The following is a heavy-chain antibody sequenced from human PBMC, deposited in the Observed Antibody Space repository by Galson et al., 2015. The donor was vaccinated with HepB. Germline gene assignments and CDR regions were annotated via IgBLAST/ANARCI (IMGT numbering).Heavy chain of an antibody. D-gene: IGHD3-3*01. V-gene: IGHV3-23*01. CDR3: AKSPPEYYDFWSGYSGTFDY. CDR2: ISGSGGST. CDR1: GFTFNSYA. J-gene: IGHJ4*02. Sequence: SLRLSCAASGFTFNSYAMSWVRQAPGKGLEWVSAISGSGGSTYYADSVKGRFTISRDNSKSTLYLQTNSLRAEDTAVYYCAKSPPEYYDFWSGYSGTFDYWGQGTLVTVSS.